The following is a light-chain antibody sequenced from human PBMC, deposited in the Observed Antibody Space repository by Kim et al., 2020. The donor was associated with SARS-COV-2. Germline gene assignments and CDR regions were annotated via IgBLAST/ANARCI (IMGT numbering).Light chain of an antibody. CDR1: QSISSW. CDR2: DAS. J-gene: IGKJ2*01. Sequence: DIQMTQSPSTLSASVGDRVTITCRASQSISSWLAWYQQKPGKAPKLLIYDASSVESGVPSRFSGSGSGTEFTRTISSLQPDDFATYYCQQYNSYPYTFGQGTKLEI. V-gene: IGKV1-5*01. CDR3: QQYNSYPYT.